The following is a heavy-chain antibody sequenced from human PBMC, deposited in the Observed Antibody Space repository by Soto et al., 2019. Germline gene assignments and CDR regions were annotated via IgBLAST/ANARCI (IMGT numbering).Heavy chain of an antibody. V-gene: IGHV1-2*02. J-gene: IGHJ6*02. CDR3: ARLLKPDYSNYRYYGMHV. CDR1: GYTFTGYY. Sequence: ASVKVSCKASGYTFTGYYMHWVRQAPGQGLEWMGWINPNSGGTNYAQKFQGRVTMTRDTSISTAYMELSRLRSDDTAVYYCARLLKPDYSNYRYYGMHVWGQGTTVTVSS. D-gene: IGHD4-4*01. CDR2: INPNSGGT.